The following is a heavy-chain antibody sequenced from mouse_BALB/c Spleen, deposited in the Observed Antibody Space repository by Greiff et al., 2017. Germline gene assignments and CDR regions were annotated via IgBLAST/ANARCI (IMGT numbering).Heavy chain of an antibody. CDR1: GYSFTGYN. CDR3: ARSGYGSGHAMDY. CDR2: IDPYNGGT. D-gene: IGHD1-3*01. V-gene: IGHV1S135*01. J-gene: IGHJ4*01. Sequence: VQLQQSGPELGKPGASVKISCKASGYSFTGYNMYWVKQSHRKSLEWIGYIDPYNGGTSYNQKSKGKATLTVDKSSSTAYMHLNSLTSEDSAIYYCARSGYGSGHAMDYWGQGTSVTVSS.